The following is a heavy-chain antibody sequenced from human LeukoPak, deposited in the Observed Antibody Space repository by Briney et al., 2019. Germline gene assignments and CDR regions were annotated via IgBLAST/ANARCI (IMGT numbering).Heavy chain of an antibody. D-gene: IGHD6-19*01. V-gene: IGHV3-30*18. CDR2: VSHDGSHT. Sequence: HPGRSLRLSCAASGFTFSIHGLHWVRQAPGKGLEWVAVVSHDGSHTYYGDSLKGRFAISRDQSKNTLYLQMNSLTPEDTAVYYCAKGHATEPQYSSGWYDDFDFWGQGTLVTVSS. CDR1: GFTFSIHG. J-gene: IGHJ4*02. CDR3: AKGHATEPQYSSGWYDDFDF.